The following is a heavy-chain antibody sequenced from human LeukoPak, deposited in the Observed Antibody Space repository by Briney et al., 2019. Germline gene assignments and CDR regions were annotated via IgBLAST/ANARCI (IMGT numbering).Heavy chain of an antibody. CDR1: GYTFTGYY. V-gene: IGHV1-8*02. CDR3: ARGYKQWLAWYYYYMDV. J-gene: IGHJ6*03. D-gene: IGHD6-19*01. CDR2: MNPNSGNT. Sequence: ASVKVSCKASGYTFTGYYMHWVRQAPGQGLEWMGWMNPNSGNTGYAQKFQGRVTMTRNTSISTAYMELSSLRSEDTAVYYCARGYKQWLAWYYYYMDVWGKGTTVTISS.